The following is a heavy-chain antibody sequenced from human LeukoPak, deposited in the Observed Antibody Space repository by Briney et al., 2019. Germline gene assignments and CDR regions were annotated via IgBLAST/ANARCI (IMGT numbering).Heavy chain of an antibody. V-gene: IGHV4-39*01. J-gene: IGHJ5*02. D-gene: IGHD1-26*01. CDR2: IYYSGST. CDR3: ARHLVGAPPLIWFDP. CDR1: GGSISSSSYY. Sequence: SETLSLTCTVSGGSISSSSYYWGWIRQPPGKGLEWIGSIYYSGSTYYNPSLKSRVTISVDTSKNQFSLKLSSVTAADTAVYYCARHLVGAPPLIWFDPWGQGTLVTVSS.